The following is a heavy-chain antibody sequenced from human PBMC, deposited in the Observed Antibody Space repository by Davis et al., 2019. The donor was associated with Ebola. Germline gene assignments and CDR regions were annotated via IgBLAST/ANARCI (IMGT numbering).Heavy chain of an antibody. V-gene: IGHV6-1*01. J-gene: IGHJ6*04. D-gene: IGHD5-18*01. CDR1: GDSVSSAG. CDR2: TYYKSKWYN. Sequence: HSQTLSLTCAISGDSVSSAGWNWIRQSPSRGLEWLGRTYYKSKWYNDYAVSVKSRITINPDTSKNQFSLQLNSVTPEDTALYYCARGWLRVGMDVWGEGTTVTVPS. CDR3: ARGWLRVGMDV.